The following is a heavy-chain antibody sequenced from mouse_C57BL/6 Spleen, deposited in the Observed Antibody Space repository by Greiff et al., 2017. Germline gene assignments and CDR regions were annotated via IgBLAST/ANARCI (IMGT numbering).Heavy chain of an antibody. CDR2: IDPSDSET. D-gene: IGHD3-1*01. Sequence: QVQLQQPGAELVRPGSSVKLSCKASGYTFTSYWMHWVKQRPIQGLEWIGNIDPSDSETHYNQKFKDKATLTVDKSSSTAYMQLSSLTSEDSAVSYCARRGAGMYYWGQGTTLTVSS. V-gene: IGHV1-52*01. CDR1: GYTFTSYW. J-gene: IGHJ2*01. CDR3: ARRGAGMYY.